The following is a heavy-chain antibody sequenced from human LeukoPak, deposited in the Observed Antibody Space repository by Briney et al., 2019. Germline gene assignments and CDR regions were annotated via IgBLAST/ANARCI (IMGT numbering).Heavy chain of an antibody. D-gene: IGHD1-20*01. V-gene: IGHV3-7*01. J-gene: IGHJ4*02. CDR3: ARGTNWSPLDFDH. Sequence: PGGSLRVSCAASGFTFSSHWMSWVRQAPGKGLEWVANIKQDGSQKNYVDSVKGRFTISRDNAKNSLYLQMISLRAEDTAVYYCARGTNWSPLDFDHWGQGTLVTVSS. CDR1: GFTFSSHW. CDR2: IKQDGSQK.